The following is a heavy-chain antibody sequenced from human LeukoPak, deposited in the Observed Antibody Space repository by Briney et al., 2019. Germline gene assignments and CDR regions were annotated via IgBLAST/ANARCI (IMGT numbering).Heavy chain of an antibody. D-gene: IGHD3-16*01. J-gene: IGHJ3*02. CDR2: IYYSGST. CDR1: GGSISNYY. CDR3: ARDPSKYYDYVWGSYRDDAFDI. Sequence: SETLSLTCTVSGGSISNYYWSWIRRPPGKGLEWIGYIYYSGSTNYNPSLKSRVTISVDTSKKQFSLKLRSVTAADTAVYYCARDPSKYYDYVWGSYRDDAFDIWGQGTMVTVSS. V-gene: IGHV4-59*12.